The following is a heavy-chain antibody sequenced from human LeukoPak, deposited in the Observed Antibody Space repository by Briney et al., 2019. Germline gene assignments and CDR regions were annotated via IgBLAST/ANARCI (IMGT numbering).Heavy chain of an antibody. CDR3: ARDALNCSGGSCYYY. CDR2: INPSGGST. J-gene: IGHJ4*02. V-gene: IGHV1-46*01. D-gene: IGHD2-15*01. Sequence: ASVKVSCKASGYIFTSYFMHWVRQAPGQGLEWMGLINPSGGSTRYAQKFQGRVTMTRDMSTSTVYMELSSLRSEDTAVYYCARDALNCSGGSCYYYWGQGTLVTVSS. CDR1: GYIFTSYF.